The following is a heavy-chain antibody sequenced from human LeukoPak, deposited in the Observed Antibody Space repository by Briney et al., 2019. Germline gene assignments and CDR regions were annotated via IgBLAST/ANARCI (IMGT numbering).Heavy chain of an antibody. D-gene: IGHD2-21*02. CDR3: ARGVTATHVYYYYGMDV. Sequence: ASVKVSCKASGYTFIAYYMHWVRQAPGQGLEWMGWINPNSGGTNYAQKFQGRVTMARDTSISTAYMELSRLRSDDTAVYYCARGVTATHVYYYYGMDVWGQGTTVTVSS. J-gene: IGHJ6*02. CDR1: GYTFIAYY. CDR2: INPNSGGT. V-gene: IGHV1-2*02.